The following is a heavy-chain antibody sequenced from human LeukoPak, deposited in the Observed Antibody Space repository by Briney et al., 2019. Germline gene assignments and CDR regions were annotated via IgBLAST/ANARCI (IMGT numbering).Heavy chain of an antibody. V-gene: IGHV3-30*18. D-gene: IGHD2-2*01. CDR1: GFTFSNYD. CDR2: ISYDGTNK. J-gene: IGHJ1*01. Sequence: GGSLRLSCAASGFTFSNYDMHWVRQAPGKGLEWVAVISYDGTNKYYADSVKGRFTISRDNSKSTLYLQMNSLRAEDTAVYYCAKDLGCSSTSCYFQHWGQGTLVTVSS. CDR3: AKDLGCSSTSCYFQH.